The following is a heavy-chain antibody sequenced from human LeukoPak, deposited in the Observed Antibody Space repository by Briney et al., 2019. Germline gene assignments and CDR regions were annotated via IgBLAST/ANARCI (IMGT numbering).Heavy chain of an antibody. D-gene: IGHD3-16*02. CDR2: ISGHSDST. CDR1: GFTFSSYT. CDR3: AGYVWGTYRYTNY. V-gene: IGHV3-23*01. J-gene: IGHJ4*02. Sequence: PGVSLRLSCAASGFTFSSYTMSWVRQAPGQGPEWVSGISGHSDSTYHADSVKGRFTISRDNSKNTLYLQMNSLRAEDTAVYYCAGYVWGTYRYTNYWGQGTLVTVS.